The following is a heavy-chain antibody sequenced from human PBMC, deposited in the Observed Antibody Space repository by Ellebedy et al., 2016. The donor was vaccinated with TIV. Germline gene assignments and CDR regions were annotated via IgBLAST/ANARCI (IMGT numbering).Heavy chain of an antibody. CDR3: ARDRSRLFSGWEDY. V-gene: IGHV3-7*03. D-gene: IGHD6-19*01. Sequence: GGSLRLXXAASGFPFRDYFMTWIRQAPGKGLEWVANVKQDGLEKYYAASVKGRFTISRDNAKNSLYLQINGLSAEDTAVYYCARDRSRLFSGWEDYWGQGVLVTVSS. CDR2: VKQDGLEK. J-gene: IGHJ4*02. CDR1: GFPFRDYF.